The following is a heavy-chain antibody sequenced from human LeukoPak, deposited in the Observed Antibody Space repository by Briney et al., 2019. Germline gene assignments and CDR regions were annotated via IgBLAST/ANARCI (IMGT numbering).Heavy chain of an antibody. CDR2: ISSSSSYI. CDR3: ARDFHYYDSSGYQNWFDP. J-gene: IGHJ5*02. V-gene: IGHV3-21*01. D-gene: IGHD3-22*01. Sequence: GGSLRPSCAASGFTFSSYSMNWVRQAPGKGLEWVSSISSSSSYIYYADSVKGRFAISRDNAKNSLYLQMNSLRAEDTAVYYCARDFHYYDSSGYQNWFDPWGQGTLVTVSS. CDR1: GFTFSSYS.